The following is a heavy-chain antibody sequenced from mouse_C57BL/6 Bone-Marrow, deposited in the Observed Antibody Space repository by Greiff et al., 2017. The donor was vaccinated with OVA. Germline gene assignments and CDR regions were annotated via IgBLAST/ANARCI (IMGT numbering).Heavy chain of an antibody. CDR2: ISYDGSN. CDR1: GYSITSGYY. D-gene: IGHD2-3*01. J-gene: IGHJ3*01. V-gene: IGHV3-6*01. Sequence: EVQLQESGPGLVKPSQSLSLTCSVTGYSITSGYYWNWIRQFPGNKLEWMGYISYDGSNNYNPSLKNRISITCDTSKNQFFLKLNSVTTEDTATYYCAKYDGYFWFAYWGQGTLVTVSA. CDR3: AKYDGYFWFAY.